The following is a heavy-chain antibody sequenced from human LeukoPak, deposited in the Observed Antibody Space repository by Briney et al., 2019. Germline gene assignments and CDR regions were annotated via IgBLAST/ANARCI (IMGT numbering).Heavy chain of an antibody. CDR2: IKQDGSEK. CDR1: GFTFGSYW. J-gene: IGHJ4*02. V-gene: IGHV3-7*03. CDR3: ARDSFVVAGTGVDY. D-gene: IGHD6-19*01. Sequence: GGSLRLSCAASGFTFGSYWMSWVRQAPGKGLEWVANIKQDGSEKYYVDSVKGRFTISRDNAKNSLYLQMNSLRAEDTAVYYCARDSFVVAGTGVDYWGQGTLVTVSS.